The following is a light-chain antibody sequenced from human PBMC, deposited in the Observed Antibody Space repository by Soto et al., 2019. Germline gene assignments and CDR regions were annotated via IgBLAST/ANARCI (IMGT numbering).Light chain of an antibody. J-gene: IGKJ4*01. CDR2: GTS. Sequence: EIVLTQSPGTLSLSPGEGVTLSGRASQSISNNHLAWYQQKPGQAPRLLIHGTSNSTTVIPEMFSGSGSGTDFPLTFSRLEPEDFAVYYCEYYGTSITFGGGTKVDIK. CDR1: QSISNNH. V-gene: IGKV3-20*01. CDR3: EYYGTSIT.